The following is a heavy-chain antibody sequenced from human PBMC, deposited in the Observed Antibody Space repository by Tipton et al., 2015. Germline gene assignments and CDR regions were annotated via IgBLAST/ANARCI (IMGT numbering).Heavy chain of an antibody. J-gene: IGHJ4*02. V-gene: IGHV3-7*03. Sequence: SLRLSCAASGFTFSSYWMSWVRQAPGKGLEWVANIKQDGSEKYYVGSVKGRFTISRDNAKNSLYLQMNSLRAEDTAIYYCVKFPGIVVVTAYWGQGTLVTVSS. D-gene: IGHD2-21*02. CDR3: VKFPGIVVVTAY. CDR2: IKQDGSEK. CDR1: GFTFSSYW.